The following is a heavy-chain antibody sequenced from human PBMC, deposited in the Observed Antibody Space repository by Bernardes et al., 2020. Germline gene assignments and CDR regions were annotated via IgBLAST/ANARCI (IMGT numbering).Heavy chain of an antibody. CDR2: ISGSSSTI. CDR3: ARDSTMAGASGMDY. CDR1: GFTFSTYS. Sequence: GGSLRLSCVVSGFTFSTYSMNWVRQAPGKGPEWVSYISGSSSTIYNADSVKGRFTISRDNAKNSLYLQMNSLRVEDTAVYYCARDSTMAGASGMDYWGQGTLVTVSS. V-gene: IGHV3-48*01. D-gene: IGHD6-19*01. J-gene: IGHJ4*02.